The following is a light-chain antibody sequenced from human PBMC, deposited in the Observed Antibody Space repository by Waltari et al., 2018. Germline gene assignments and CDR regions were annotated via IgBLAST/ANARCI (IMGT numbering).Light chain of an antibody. CDR2: EVS. J-gene: IGLJ2*01. Sequence: QSALTQPPSASGSPGQSVTISCTGTSSDVGGYNYVSWYQQHPGKAPKVMIYEVSKRPSGVPGRFSGSKSGNTASLTVSGLQAEDEADYYCCSYAGNSVVFGGGTKLTVL. CDR1: SSDVGGYNY. CDR3: CSYAGNSVV. V-gene: IGLV2-8*01.